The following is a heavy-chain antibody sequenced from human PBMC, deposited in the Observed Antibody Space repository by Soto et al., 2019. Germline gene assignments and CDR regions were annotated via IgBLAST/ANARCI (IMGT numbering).Heavy chain of an antibody. CDR2: IDYSGST. D-gene: IGHD6-6*01. CDR1: GGSISIVGYC. V-gene: IGHV4-31*03. CDR3: AREEAARLERWFEP. Sequence: SETLSRTRTVSGGSISIVGYCWSLILQHPGKGLEWIGYIDYSGSTYYNPSLKSRVTISLETSNNQFSLKLTSVTAADTAVYYCAREEAARLERWFEPWGQGTLVTVSS. J-gene: IGHJ5*02.